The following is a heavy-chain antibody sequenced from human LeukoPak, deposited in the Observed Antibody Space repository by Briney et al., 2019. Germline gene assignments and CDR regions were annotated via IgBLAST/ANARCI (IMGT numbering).Heavy chain of an antibody. CDR3: ATYRVRHLNSLDY. D-gene: IGHD3-16*02. CDR1: EFTFSTYW. J-gene: IGHJ4*02. Sequence: GGSLRLSCGASEFTFSTYWMTWVRQAPGKRLEWVANINQDGSEKNYVDSVKGRFTVSRDNAKNSLFLQMNSLRAEDTAVYYCATYRVRHLNSLDYWGRGTLVTVSS. CDR2: INQDGSEK. V-gene: IGHV3-7*01.